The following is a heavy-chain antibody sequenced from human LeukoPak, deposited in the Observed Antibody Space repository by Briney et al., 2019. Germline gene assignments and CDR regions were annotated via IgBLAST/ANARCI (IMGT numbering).Heavy chain of an antibody. CDR1: GFTFSRYA. J-gene: IGHJ4*02. Sequence: GGSLRLSCAASGFTFSRYAMQWVRQAPGKGLESVSAISSNGGSTYYANSVKGRFTISRDNSKNTLYLQMGSLGAEDLAVYYCARDFGLTGKVDYWGQGTLVTVSS. D-gene: IGHD1-20*01. CDR3: ARDFGLTGKVDY. CDR2: ISSNGGST. V-gene: IGHV3-64*01.